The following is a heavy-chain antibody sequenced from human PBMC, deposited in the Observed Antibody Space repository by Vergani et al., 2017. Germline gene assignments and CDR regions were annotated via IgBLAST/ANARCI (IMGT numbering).Heavy chain of an antibody. J-gene: IGHJ3*02. CDR2: IYYSGST. Sequence: QLQLQESGPGLVKPSETLSLTCTVSGGSISSSSYYWGWIRQPPGKGLEWIGSIYYSGSTYYNPSLKSRGTISVDTSKNQFSLKLSSVTAADTAVYYCARRDSSGWYSAFDIWGQGTMVTVSS. CDR1: GGSISSSSYY. CDR3: ARRDSSGWYSAFDI. V-gene: IGHV4-39*01. D-gene: IGHD6-19*01.